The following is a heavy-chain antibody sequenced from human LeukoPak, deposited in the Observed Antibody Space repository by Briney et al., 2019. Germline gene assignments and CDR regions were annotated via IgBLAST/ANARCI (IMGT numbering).Heavy chain of an antibody. V-gene: IGHV1-2*02. CDR3: ARGALYGDYPNWFDP. J-gene: IGHJ5*02. CDR1: GYTFTGYY. D-gene: IGHD4-17*01. Sequence: GASVKVSCKASGYTFTGYYMYWVRQAPGQGLEWMGWINPNSGGTNYAQKFQGRVTMTRDTSISTAYMELSRLGSDDTAVYYCARGALYGDYPNWFDPWGQGTLVTVSS. CDR2: INPNSGGT.